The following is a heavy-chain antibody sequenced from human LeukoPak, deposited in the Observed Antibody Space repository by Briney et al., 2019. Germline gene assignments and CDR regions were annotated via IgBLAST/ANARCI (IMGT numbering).Heavy chain of an antibody. CDR1: GFTFDDYA. CDR2: ISGDGGST. Sequence: GGSLRLSCAASGFTFDDYATHWVRQAPGKGLEWVSLISGDGGSTYYADSVKGRFTISRDNSKNSLYLQMNSLRTEDTALYYCAKDGYYYGSGAGYYWGQGNLVTVSS. V-gene: IGHV3-43*02. CDR3: AKDGYYYGSGAGYY. J-gene: IGHJ4*02. D-gene: IGHD3-10*01.